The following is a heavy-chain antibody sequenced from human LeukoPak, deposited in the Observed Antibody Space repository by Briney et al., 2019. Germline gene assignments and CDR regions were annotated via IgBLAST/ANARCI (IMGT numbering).Heavy chain of an antibody. J-gene: IGHJ4*02. V-gene: IGHV3-30*18. CDR1: EFTFSTYG. CDR2: ISYVGSYK. Sequence: GRSLRLSCAASEFTFSTYGMHGVRQAPGKGLEGVAVISYVGSYKFYADSVKGRFTISRDNSKSTLYLQMNSLRAEDTAVYYCAKDRYSGLNTIDYWGQGTLVTVSS. CDR3: AKDRYSGLNTIDY. D-gene: IGHD6-13*01.